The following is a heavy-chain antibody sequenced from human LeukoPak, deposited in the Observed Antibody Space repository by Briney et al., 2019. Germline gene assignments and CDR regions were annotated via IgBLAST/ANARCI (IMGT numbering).Heavy chain of an antibody. CDR2: INSSSSTI. CDR3: ARDGMVRGGIIWDAFCI. D-gene: IGHD3-10*01. J-gene: IGHJ3*02. V-gene: IGHV3-48*02. Sequence: GGSLRLSCAASGFTFTGYSMNWVRQAPGKGLEWVSYINSSSSTIYYADSVKGRFTISRDNAKNSLYLQMNRLRDEDTAVYYCARDGMVRGGIIWDAFCIWGQGTMVT. CDR1: GFTFTGYS.